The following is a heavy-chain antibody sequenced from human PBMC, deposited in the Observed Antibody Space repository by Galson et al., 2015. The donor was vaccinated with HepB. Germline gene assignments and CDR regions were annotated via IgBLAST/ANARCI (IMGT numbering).Heavy chain of an antibody. D-gene: IGHD3-10*01. V-gene: IGHV3-30*18. J-gene: IGHJ4*02. CDR3: AKDVGLGESQTYYYGSGSYYPAPYFDY. CDR1: GFTFSSYG. Sequence: SLRLSCAASGFTFSSYGMHWVRQAPGKGLEWVAVISYDGSNKYYADSVKGRFTISRDNSKNTLYLQMNSLRAEDTAVCYCAKDVGLGESQTYYYGSGSYYPAPYFDYWGQGTLVTVSS. CDR2: ISYDGSNK.